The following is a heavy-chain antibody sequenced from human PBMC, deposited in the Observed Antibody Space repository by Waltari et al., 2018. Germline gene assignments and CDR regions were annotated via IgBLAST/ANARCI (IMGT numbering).Heavy chain of an antibody. Sequence: QVHLVQSGAEVEKPGASVKVSCKASGYTFTDYYIHWVRQAPGQGLECMGWINLNSGAANYAQSFQGRVTLTRDTSINTVYMELSRLRSDDTAVYYCAKVSKTTTGPGTWGQGTLITVSS. CDR1: GYTFTDYY. V-gene: IGHV1-2*02. CDR2: INLNSGAA. J-gene: IGHJ5*02. CDR3: AKVSKTTTGPGT. D-gene: IGHD1-1*01.